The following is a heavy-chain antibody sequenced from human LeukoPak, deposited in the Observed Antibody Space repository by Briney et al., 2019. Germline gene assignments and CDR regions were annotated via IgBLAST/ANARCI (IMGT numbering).Heavy chain of an antibody. CDR2: IRSKANNYAT. D-gene: IGHD3-22*01. V-gene: IGHV3-73*01. Sequence: GGSLRLSCAASGFTFSGSALHWVRQASGKGLEWVGRIRSKANNYATTYAASVKDRFTISRDDSKNTAYLQMHSLKTEDTAGYYCTRLGYNYDTSGNYWGQGTLVTVSS. J-gene: IGHJ4*02. CDR1: GFTFSGSA. CDR3: TRLGYNYDTSGNY.